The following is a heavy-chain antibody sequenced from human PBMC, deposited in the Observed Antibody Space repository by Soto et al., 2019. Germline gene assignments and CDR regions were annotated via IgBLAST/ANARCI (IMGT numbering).Heavy chain of an antibody. Sequence: SVKVSCKASGGTFSSYAISWVRQAPGQGLEWMGGIIPIFGTANYAQKFQGRVTITADKSTGTAYMELSSLRSEDTAVYYCARGLRCSSTSCASRRGNYYGMDVWGQGTTVTVSS. J-gene: IGHJ6*02. CDR3: ARGLRCSSTSCASRRGNYYGMDV. V-gene: IGHV1-69*06. D-gene: IGHD2-2*01. CDR1: GGTFSSYA. CDR2: IIPIFGTA.